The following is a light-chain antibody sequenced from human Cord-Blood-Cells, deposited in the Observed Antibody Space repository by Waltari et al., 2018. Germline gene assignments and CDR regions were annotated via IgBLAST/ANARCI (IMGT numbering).Light chain of an antibody. J-gene: IGKJ4*01. CDR2: KAS. CDR3: QQYNSYLLT. Sequence: DIQMTKSPSTLSASVGDRVTITCPASQSISSGLAWYQQKPGKAPKLLIYKASSLESGVPSRFSGSGSGTEFTFTSSSLQPDDFATYYCQQYNSYLLTFGGGTKVEIK. V-gene: IGKV1-5*03. CDR1: QSISSG.